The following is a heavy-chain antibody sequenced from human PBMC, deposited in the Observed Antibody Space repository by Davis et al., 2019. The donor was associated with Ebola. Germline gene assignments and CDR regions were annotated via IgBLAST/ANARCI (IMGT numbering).Heavy chain of an antibody. CDR3: TTTTVTVDY. Sequence: GESLKISCAASGFTFSSYSMNWVRQAPGKGLEWVSSISSSSYIYYADSVKGRFTISRDNAKNSLYLQMNSLRAEDTAVYYCTTTTVTVDYWGQGTLVTVSS. CDR2: ISSSSYI. D-gene: IGHD4-17*01. CDR1: GFTFSSYS. J-gene: IGHJ4*02. V-gene: IGHV3-21*04.